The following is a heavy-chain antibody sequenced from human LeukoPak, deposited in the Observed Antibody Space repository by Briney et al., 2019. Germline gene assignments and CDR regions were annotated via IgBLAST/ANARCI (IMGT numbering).Heavy chain of an antibody. CDR2: IHYSGST. V-gene: IGHV4-59*08. Sequence: SETLSLTCTVSGGTISSYYWNWIRQPPGKGLEWIGYIHYSGSTKYNPSLKSRVTISVDTSKNQFSLKLTSVTAADTAMYYCARHSRDYPHNWFDPWGQGTLVTVSS. CDR1: GGTISSYY. J-gene: IGHJ5*02. CDR3: ARHSRDYPHNWFDP. D-gene: IGHD4-17*01.